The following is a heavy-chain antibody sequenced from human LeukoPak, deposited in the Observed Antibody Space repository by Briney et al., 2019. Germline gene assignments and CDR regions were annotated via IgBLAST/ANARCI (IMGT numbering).Heavy chain of an antibody. CDR1: GFTFSSYS. Sequence: GGSLRLSCAGSGFTFSSYSMNWVRQAPGKGLEWVSSITSSSSYIYYADSVKGRFTISRDNAKKSLYLQMNSLRAEDTAVYYCARVGRDGYNYIGYFQHWGQGTLVTVSS. CDR3: ARVGRDGYNYIGYFQH. D-gene: IGHD5-24*01. V-gene: IGHV3-21*01. J-gene: IGHJ1*01. CDR2: ITSSSSYI.